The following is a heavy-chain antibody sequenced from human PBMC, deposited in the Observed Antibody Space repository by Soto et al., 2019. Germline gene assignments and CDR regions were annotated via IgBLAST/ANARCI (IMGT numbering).Heavy chain of an antibody. CDR3: ARVAAWLQRSPDWYFDM. Sequence: QVQLQESGPGLVKPSETLSLTCTVSGGSISSFYWSWIRQPAGKGLEWIGRIYSSGKSDHNPSLKSRVTMSVDTSKNQVSLNVSSVTAADTAVYYCARVAAWLQRSPDWYFDMWGRGTLVSVSS. D-gene: IGHD6-19*01. CDR1: GGSISSFY. V-gene: IGHV4-4*07. J-gene: IGHJ2*01. CDR2: IYSSGKS.